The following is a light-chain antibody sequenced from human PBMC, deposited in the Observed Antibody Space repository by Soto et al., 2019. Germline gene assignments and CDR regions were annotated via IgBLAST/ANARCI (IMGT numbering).Light chain of an antibody. CDR2: VAP. Sequence: DIQMTQSPSSVSASVGDRVTITCRASQDINTWVGWYQQKAGKAPKLLIYVAPSLQSGVPSRFSGSGSGTDFTLTISSLQPEDFATSYCQQANSFPYTFGQGTKVDIK. CDR3: QQANSFPYT. J-gene: IGKJ2*01. V-gene: IGKV1-12*01. CDR1: QDINTW.